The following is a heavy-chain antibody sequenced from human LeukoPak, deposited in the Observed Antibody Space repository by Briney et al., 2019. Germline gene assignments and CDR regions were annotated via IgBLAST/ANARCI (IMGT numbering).Heavy chain of an antibody. CDR3: ARAGGGVLRFLEWLQGSGDYYYGMDV. V-gene: IGHV3-48*01. CDR2: ISSSSSTI. CDR1: GSTFSSYS. Sequence: GGSLRLSCAASGSTFSSYSMNWVRQAPGKGLEWVSYISSSSSTIYYADSVEGRFTISRDNAKNSLYLQMNSLRAEDTAVYYCARAGGGVLRFLEWLQGSGDYYYGMDVWGQGTTVTVSS. D-gene: IGHD3-3*01. J-gene: IGHJ6*02.